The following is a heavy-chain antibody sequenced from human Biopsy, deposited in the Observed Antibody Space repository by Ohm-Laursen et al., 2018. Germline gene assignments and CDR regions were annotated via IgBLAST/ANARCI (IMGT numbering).Heavy chain of an antibody. CDR1: GFTSTVYY. CDR2: IYPNRGGP. V-gene: IGHV1-2*02. Sequence: SLKASREMSGFTSTVYYIGWVCQAPGEGLESMLCIYPNRGGPDYSLKLQVKVTMTRDTSISTAYMQLSMLRSEDTFVVHCAWAPEGVGVTDYYYGYGMDGWGQGTPVTVSS. CDR3: AWAPEGVGVTDYYYGYGMDG. J-gene: IGHJ6*02. D-gene: IGHD1-14*01.